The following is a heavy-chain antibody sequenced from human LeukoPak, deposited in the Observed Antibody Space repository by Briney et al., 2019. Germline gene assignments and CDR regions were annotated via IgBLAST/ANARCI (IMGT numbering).Heavy chain of an antibody. Sequence: PSQTLSLTCTVSGGSLSSGDYYWSWIHQPPGKGLEWIGYIYSGSTYYNPSLKSRVTISVDTSKNQFSVKLSSVTAADTAVYYCARSRITIFGVVPYYFEYWGQGTLVTVSS. V-gene: IGHV4-30-4*08. CDR3: ARSRITIFGVVPYYFEY. J-gene: IGHJ4*02. CDR1: GGSLSSGDYY. D-gene: IGHD3-3*01. CDR2: IYSGST.